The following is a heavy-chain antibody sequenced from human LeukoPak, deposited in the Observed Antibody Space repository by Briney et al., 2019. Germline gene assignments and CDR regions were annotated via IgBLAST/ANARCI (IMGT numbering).Heavy chain of an antibody. CDR3: ARETRSGGSLLRGNWFDP. CDR2: ISASGST. CDR1: GDSTSSYY. J-gene: IGHJ5*02. Sequence: SETLSLTCTVSGDSTSSYYWTWIRQPAGNGLEWIGRISASGSTNYNPSLRSRVTMSIDTSKNQFSLKLTSVTAADTAVYYCARETRSGGSLLRGNWFDPWGQGTLVTVSS. V-gene: IGHV4-4*07. D-gene: IGHD2-15*01.